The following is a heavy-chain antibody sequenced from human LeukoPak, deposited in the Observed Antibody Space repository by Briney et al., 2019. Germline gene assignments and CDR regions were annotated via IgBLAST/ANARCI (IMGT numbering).Heavy chain of an antibody. CDR1: GGSISSYY. Sequence: SETLSLTCTVSGGSISSYYWSWIRQPPGKGLEWIGYIYYSGSTNYNPSLKSRVTISVDTSKNQFSLKLSSVTAADTAVYYCAILDYYYYMDVWGKGTTVTVSS. V-gene: IGHV4-59*01. D-gene: IGHD2-8*02. CDR2: IYYSGST. CDR3: AILDYYYYMDV. J-gene: IGHJ6*03.